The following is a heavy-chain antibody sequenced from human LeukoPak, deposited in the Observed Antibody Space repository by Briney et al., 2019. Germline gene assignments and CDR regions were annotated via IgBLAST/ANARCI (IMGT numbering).Heavy chain of an antibody. V-gene: IGHV1-18*01. CDR2: ISVINNANT. CDR1: GYTFSSYG. Sequence: ASVKVSCKASGYTFSSYGINWVRQAPGQGLEWMGWISVINNANTRYAQNFQGRLTMTTDTSTTTAHMELRSLRSDDTAVYYCSREFPFCGADCFSGVFDIWGQGTMVTVS. D-gene: IGHD2-21*02. CDR3: SREFPFCGADCFSGVFDI. J-gene: IGHJ3*02.